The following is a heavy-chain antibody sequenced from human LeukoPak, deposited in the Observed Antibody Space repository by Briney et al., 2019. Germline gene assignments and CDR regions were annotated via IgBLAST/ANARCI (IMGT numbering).Heavy chain of an antibody. J-gene: IGHJ6*03. V-gene: IGHV3-23*01. D-gene: IGHD3-10*01. CDR2: ISGSGGST. CDR1: GFTFSSYG. CDR3: AKNGGGLGGGYYYYMDV. Sequence: GGSLRLSCAASGFTFSSYGMSWVRQAPGKELEWVSAISGSGGSTYYADSVKGRFTISRDNSKNTLYLQMNSLRAEDTAVYYCAKNGGGLGGGYYYYMDVWGKGTTVTISS.